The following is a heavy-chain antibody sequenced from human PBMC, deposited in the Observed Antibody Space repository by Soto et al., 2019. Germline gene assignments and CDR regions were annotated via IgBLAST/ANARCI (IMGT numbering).Heavy chain of an antibody. Sequence: SETLSLTCTVFGGSISSGGYFWSWIRQHPGKGLEWIGYIYYSGSTYHNPSLKSRVTISIDTSENQFSLKLSSVTAADTAVYYCARDVYSSSSAPYYYGMDVWGQGTTVTVSS. CDR2: IYYSGST. J-gene: IGHJ6*02. CDR3: ARDVYSSSSAPYYYGMDV. CDR1: GGSISSGGYF. D-gene: IGHD6-6*01. V-gene: IGHV4-31*03.